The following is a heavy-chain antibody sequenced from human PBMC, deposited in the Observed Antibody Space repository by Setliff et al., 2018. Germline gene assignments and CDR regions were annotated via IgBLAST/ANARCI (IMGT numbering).Heavy chain of an antibody. V-gene: IGHV1-69*13. CDR1: GFTFTSYG. CDR2: IIPIFGTA. D-gene: IGHD1-26*01. CDR3: ARAHSGSDFHDPFDI. Sequence: SVKVSCKASGFTFTSYGISWVRQAPGQGLEWMGGIIPIFGTANYAQKFQGRVTITADESTSTAYMELSSLRSEDTAIYYCARAHSGSDFHDPFDIWGQGTMVTVSS. J-gene: IGHJ3*02.